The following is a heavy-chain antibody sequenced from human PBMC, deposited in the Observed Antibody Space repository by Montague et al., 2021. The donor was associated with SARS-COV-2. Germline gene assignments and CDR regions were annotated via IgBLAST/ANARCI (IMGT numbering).Heavy chain of an antibody. J-gene: IGHJ4*02. CDR2: ISYDGTNK. CDR3: ARVFSGTYLYYFDY. Sequence: SLRLSCAASGFTFKSYSIHWVRQAPGKGLEWVAVISYDGTNKYYADSVKGRFAISRDDSENMVYLQMSSLSPEDTAVYYCARVFSGTYLYYFDYWGQGTLVTVSS. D-gene: IGHD1-26*01. V-gene: IGHV3-30*09. CDR1: GFTFKSYS.